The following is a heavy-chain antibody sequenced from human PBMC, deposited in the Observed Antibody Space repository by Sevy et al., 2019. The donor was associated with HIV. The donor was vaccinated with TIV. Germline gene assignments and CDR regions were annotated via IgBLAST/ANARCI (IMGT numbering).Heavy chain of an antibody. D-gene: IGHD4-17*01. J-gene: IGHJ6*02. CDR2: ISYDGSDK. V-gene: IGHV3-30-3*01. CDR3: ARPRANYVDHYFFYAMDV. CDR1: GFAFSNYYA. Sequence: GGSLRLSCAASGFAFSNYYAMHWVRQAPGKGLEWVALISYDGSDKYYADSVKGRFTITSDNFKNTLYLQMNSLTTEETAVYYCARPRANYVDHYFFYAMDVWGQGTTVTVSS.